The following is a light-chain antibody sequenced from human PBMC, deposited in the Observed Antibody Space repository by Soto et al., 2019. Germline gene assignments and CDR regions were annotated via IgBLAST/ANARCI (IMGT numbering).Light chain of an antibody. CDR3: CSYARNRDIL. CDR2: EAT. CDR1: TSDVGSYNL. J-gene: IGLJ7*01. Sequence: QSVLTQPASVSGSLGQSITISCTGTTSDVGSYNLVSWYRQYPGKAPQLMIYEATRRPSGVSYRFSGSKSGNTASLTISGLQAEDEADYYCCSYARNRDILFGGGTQLTVL. V-gene: IGLV2-23*01.